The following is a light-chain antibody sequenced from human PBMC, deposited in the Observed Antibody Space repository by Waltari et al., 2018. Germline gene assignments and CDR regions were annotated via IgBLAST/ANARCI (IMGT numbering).Light chain of an antibody. Sequence: DIQLTQSPSSLSASEGDRVTITCRASQNIRSYLHWYQQSPGKAPNLLIYGASSLQSGIPSRFSGNGYGTDFALTVSSLQPEDFTTYYYQQGYTAPLTFGGGTKLEIK. CDR3: QQGYTAPLT. CDR1: QNIRSY. J-gene: IGKJ4*01. CDR2: GAS. V-gene: IGKV1-39*01.